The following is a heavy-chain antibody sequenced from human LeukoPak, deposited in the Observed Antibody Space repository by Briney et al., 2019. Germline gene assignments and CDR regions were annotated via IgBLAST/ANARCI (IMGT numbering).Heavy chain of an antibody. V-gene: IGHV4-4*07. Sequence: PETLSLTCTVSGDSISTYYWSWIRQPAGKGLEWIGRTNTSGSTNYNPSLKSRVTMSVDTSKNQFSLKLSSVTAADTAVYYCARQSDKAAGGTFAFDYWGQGALVTVS. CDR3: ARQSDKAAGGTFAFDY. J-gene: IGHJ4*02. CDR1: GDSISTYY. CDR2: TNTSGST. D-gene: IGHD6-13*01.